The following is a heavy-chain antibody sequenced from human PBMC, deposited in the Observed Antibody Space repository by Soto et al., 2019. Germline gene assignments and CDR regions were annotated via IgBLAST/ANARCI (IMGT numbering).Heavy chain of an antibody. CDR1: GGSISSGGYY. D-gene: IGHD3-10*01. J-gene: IGHJ6*02. Sequence: PSETLSLTCTVSGGSISSGGYYWSWIRQPPGKGLEWIGYIYYSGSTYYNPSLKSRVTISVDTSKNQFSLKLSSVTAADTAVYYCARESRSYYGSGSTLGMDVWGQGTTVTVSS. CDR2: IYYSGST. CDR3: ARESRSYYGSGSTLGMDV. V-gene: IGHV4-30-4*08.